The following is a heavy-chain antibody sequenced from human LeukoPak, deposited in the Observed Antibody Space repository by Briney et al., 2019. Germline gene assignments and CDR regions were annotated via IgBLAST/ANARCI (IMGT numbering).Heavy chain of an antibody. D-gene: IGHD3-9*01. V-gene: IGHV4-39*02. J-gene: IGHJ6*03. CDR2: IYYSGNT. CDR1: GDSISSSNSY. CDR3: ARDNDILTGYYAPGYYMDV. Sequence: SETLSLTCTVSGDSISSSNSYWGWIRQPPGKGLEWIGSIYYSGNTYYNASLKRRVTISVDTSKNQFSLKLSSVTAADTAVYYCARDNDILTGYYAPGYYMDVWGKGTTVTVSS.